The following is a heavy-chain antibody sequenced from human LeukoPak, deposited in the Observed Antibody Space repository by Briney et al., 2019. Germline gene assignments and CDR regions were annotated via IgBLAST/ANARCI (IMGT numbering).Heavy chain of an antibody. CDR2: INHSGST. Sequence: SETLSLTCAVYGGSSSGYYWSWIRQPPGKGLEWIGEINHSGSTNYNPSLKSRVTISVDTSKNQFSLKLSSVTAADTAVYYCARGSLLRITMVRGVTKPTYWYFDLWGRGTLVTVSS. D-gene: IGHD3-10*01. V-gene: IGHV4-34*01. CDR3: ARGSLLRITMVRGVTKPTYWYFDL. CDR1: GGSSSGYY. J-gene: IGHJ2*01.